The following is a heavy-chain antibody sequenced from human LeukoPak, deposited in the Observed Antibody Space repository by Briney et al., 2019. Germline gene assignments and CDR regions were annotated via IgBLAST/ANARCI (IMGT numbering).Heavy chain of an antibody. D-gene: IGHD1-26*01. CDR1: GGTFSSYA. V-gene: IGHV1-69*05. CDR3: AREGGGSLGYFDY. Sequence: ASVKVSCKASGGTFSSYAIGWVRQAPGQGLEWMGGIIPIFGTANYAQKFQGRVTITTDESTSTAYMELSSLRSEDTAVYYCAREGGGSLGYFDYWGQGTLVTVSS. J-gene: IGHJ4*02. CDR2: IIPIFGTA.